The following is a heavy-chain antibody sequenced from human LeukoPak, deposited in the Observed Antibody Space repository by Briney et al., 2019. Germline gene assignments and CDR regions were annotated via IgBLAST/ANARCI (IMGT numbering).Heavy chain of an antibody. CDR1: GFTFSSYA. J-gene: IGHJ3*02. CDR3: AKDIGIAGVYREPEENAFDI. Sequence: PGGSLRLSCAASGFTFSSYAMSWVRQAPGKGLEWVSAISGSGGSTYYADSVKGRLTISRDNSKNTLYLQMNSLRAEDTAVYYCAKDIGIAGVYREPEENAFDIWGRGTMVTVSS. V-gene: IGHV3-23*01. CDR2: ISGSGGST. D-gene: IGHD6-13*01.